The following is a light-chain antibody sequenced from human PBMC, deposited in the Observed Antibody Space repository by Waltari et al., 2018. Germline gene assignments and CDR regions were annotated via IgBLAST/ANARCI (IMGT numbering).Light chain of an antibody. CDR1: QNISNW. Sequence: DIQMTQSPPSLSASVGDRVTIHCRASQNISNWLAWYQQKPGKAPTLLIYKASILKSGVPSRFSGSGSGTQFTLTISSLQPGDVATYYCQQYSSYSSFGQGTKLEIK. CDR3: QQYSSYSS. V-gene: IGKV1-5*03. CDR2: KAS. J-gene: IGKJ2*01.